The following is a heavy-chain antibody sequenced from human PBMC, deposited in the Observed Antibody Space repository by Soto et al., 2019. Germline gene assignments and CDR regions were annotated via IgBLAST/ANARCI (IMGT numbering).Heavy chain of an antibody. Sequence: EVQLVESGGDLVEPGGSLGLSCAASGFSFSSHWMVWVRQAPGKGLVWVSRINGDGTTPSYADSVKGRFTISRDNAKNTVKLQMNSLRVEDTAIYYCARGMAGSGTANDYWGRGILVTVSS. CDR3: ARGMAGSGTANDY. V-gene: IGHV3-74*01. CDR1: GFSFSSHW. CDR2: INGDGTTP. J-gene: IGHJ4*02. D-gene: IGHD6-19*01.